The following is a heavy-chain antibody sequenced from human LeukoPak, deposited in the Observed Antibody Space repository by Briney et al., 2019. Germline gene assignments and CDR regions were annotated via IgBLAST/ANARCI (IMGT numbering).Heavy chain of an antibody. CDR1: GYTFTSYG. J-gene: IGHJ4*02. CDR2: ISAYNGNT. Sequence: GASVKVSCKASGYTFTSYGISWVRQAPGQGLEWMGWISAYNGNTNYAQKLQGRVTMTTDTSTSTAYMELRSLGSDDTAVYYCARAQTGYSSGPTGYWGQGTLVTVSS. CDR3: ARAQTGYSSGPTGY. V-gene: IGHV1-18*01. D-gene: IGHD6-19*01.